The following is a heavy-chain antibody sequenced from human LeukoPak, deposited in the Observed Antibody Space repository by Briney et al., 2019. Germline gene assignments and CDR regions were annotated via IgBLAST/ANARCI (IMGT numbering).Heavy chain of an antibody. D-gene: IGHD6-19*01. CDR3: ARGLGSSSGWYQDYYYYYMDV. Sequence: GASVKVSCKASGYTFTSYYIHWVRQAPGQGLEWMGLINPSGGSTNYAQKFQGRVTMTRDTSTSTVYMELSSLRSEDTAVYYCARGLGSSSGWYQDYYYYYMDVWGKGTTVTVSS. V-gene: IGHV1-46*01. J-gene: IGHJ6*03. CDR1: GYTFTSYY. CDR2: INPSGGST.